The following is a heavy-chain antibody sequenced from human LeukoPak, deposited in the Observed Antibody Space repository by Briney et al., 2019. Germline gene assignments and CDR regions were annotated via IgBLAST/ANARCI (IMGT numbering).Heavy chain of an antibody. V-gene: IGHV4-39*01. Sequence: SETPSLTCGVSGGSVSISRHYCAWIRQPPGKGLEWIGSIYYSGSTYYNPSLKSGVTISVDTSSNQFSLTLRSVTAADTSVYYCARQSRTTRDPFDSWGRGAQVIVSS. CDR1: GGSVSISRHY. CDR3: ARQSRTTRDPFDS. D-gene: IGHD4-11*01. J-gene: IGHJ4*02. CDR2: IYYSGST.